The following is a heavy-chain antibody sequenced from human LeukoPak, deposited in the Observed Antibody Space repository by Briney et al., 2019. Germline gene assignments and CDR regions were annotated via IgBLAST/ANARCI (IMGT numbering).Heavy chain of an antibody. CDR1: GFTFSSYW. CDR3: ARDVSRYGSGSYRLNWFDP. Sequence: GGSLRLSCAASGFTFSSYWMSWVRQAPGKGLEWVANIKQDGSEKYYVDFVKGRFTISRDNAKNSLYLQMNSLRAEDTAVYYCARDVSRYGSGSYRLNWFDPWGQGTLVTVSS. V-gene: IGHV3-7*03. J-gene: IGHJ5*02. D-gene: IGHD3-10*01. CDR2: IKQDGSEK.